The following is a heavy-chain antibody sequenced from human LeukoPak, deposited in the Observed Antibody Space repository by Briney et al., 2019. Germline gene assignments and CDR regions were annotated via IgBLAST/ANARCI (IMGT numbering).Heavy chain of an antibody. Sequence: GGSLRLSCAASGFTVSSNYMSWVRQAPGKGLERVSVIYSGGSTYYADSVKGRFTISRDISKNTLYLQMNSLRAEDTAVYYCARDPPPRGYSGYDSGYWGQGTLVTVSS. D-gene: IGHD5-12*01. CDR2: IYSGGST. V-gene: IGHV3-66*02. J-gene: IGHJ4*02. CDR1: GFTVSSNY. CDR3: ARDPPPRGYSGYDSGY.